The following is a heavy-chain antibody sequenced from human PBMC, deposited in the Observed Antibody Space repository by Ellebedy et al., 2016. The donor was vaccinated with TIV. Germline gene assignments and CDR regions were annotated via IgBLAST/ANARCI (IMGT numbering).Heavy chain of an antibody. Sequence: GESLKTSCAASGFTFSSYSMNWVRQAPGKGLEWVSYISSSGSTIYYADSVKGRFTISRDNAKNSLYLQVNSLRDEDTAVYYCARDRYSGTYFDYWGQGTLVTVSS. CDR3: ARDRYSGTYFDY. J-gene: IGHJ4*02. CDR2: ISSSGSTI. D-gene: IGHD1-26*01. CDR1: GFTFSSYS. V-gene: IGHV3-48*02.